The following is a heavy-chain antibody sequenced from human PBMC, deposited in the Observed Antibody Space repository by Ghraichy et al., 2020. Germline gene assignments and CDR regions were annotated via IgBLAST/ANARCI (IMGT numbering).Heavy chain of an antibody. CDR3: TRPPIFGRDRPYYYYYYYMDV. V-gene: IGHV3-73*01. CDR2: IRSKANSYAT. Sequence: GGSLRLSCAASGFTFSGSAMHWVRQASGKGLEWVGRIRSKANSYATAYAASVKGRFTISRDDSKNTAYLQMNSLKTEDTAVYYCTRPPIFGRDRPYYYYYYYMDVWGKGTTVTVSS. J-gene: IGHJ6*03. CDR1: GFTFSGSA. D-gene: IGHD3-3*01.